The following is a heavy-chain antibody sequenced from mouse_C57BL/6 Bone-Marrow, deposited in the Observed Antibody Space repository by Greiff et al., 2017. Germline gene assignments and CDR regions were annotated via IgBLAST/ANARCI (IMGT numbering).Heavy chain of an antibody. J-gene: IGHJ2*01. V-gene: IGHV1-50*01. CDR2: IDPSDSYT. CDR1: GYTFTSYW. CDR3: AGGRY. Sequence: QVQLQQPGAELVKPGASVKLSCKASGYTFTSYWMQWVKQRPGQGLEWIGEIDPSDSYTNYNQKFKGKATLTVDTSSSTAYMQLCSLTSEDSAVYYCAGGRYWGQGTTLTVSS.